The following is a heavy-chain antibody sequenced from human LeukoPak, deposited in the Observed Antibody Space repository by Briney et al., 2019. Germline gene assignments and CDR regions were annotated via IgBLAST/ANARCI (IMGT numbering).Heavy chain of an antibody. CDR3: ARDVEYSNIYFYYYIDV. Sequence: PGGSLRLSFAASGFTFSSYSMNWVRQAPGKGLEWVSSISSSSSYIYYADSVKGRFTISRDNAKNSLYLQMNSLSAEDTALYFCARDVEYSNIYFYYYIDVWGKGTTVTVSS. D-gene: IGHD6-6*01. CDR1: GFTFSSYS. CDR2: ISSSSSYI. J-gene: IGHJ6*03. V-gene: IGHV3-21*04.